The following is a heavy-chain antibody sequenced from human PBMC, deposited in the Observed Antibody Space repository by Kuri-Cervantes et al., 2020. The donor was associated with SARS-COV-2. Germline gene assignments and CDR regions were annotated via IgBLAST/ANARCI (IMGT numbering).Heavy chain of an antibody. CDR1: EGSMRAHY. V-gene: IGHV4-4*07. Sequence: GSLRLSCSVSEGSMRAHYYSWVRQTAAMGLEWIGRVYISGSTNYNPSLKGRVTMSVDTSKSQFSLELTSVTAADTAVYYCARDLLLPHTIFGVVHTEVYYYYYMDVWGKGTTVTVSS. CDR3: ARDLLLPHTIFGVVHTEVYYYYYMDV. J-gene: IGHJ6*03. D-gene: IGHD3-3*01. CDR2: VYISGST.